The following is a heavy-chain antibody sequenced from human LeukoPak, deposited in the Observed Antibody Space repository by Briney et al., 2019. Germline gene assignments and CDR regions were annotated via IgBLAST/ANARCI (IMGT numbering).Heavy chain of an antibody. CDR1: GGSFSGYY. D-gene: IGHD3-9*01. CDR3: ARAQGSVRYFDWVPKKYYYYMDV. J-gene: IGHJ6*03. CDR2: INHSGST. V-gene: IGHV4-34*01. Sequence: SETLSLTCAVYGGSFSGYYWSWIRQPPGKGLEWIGEINHSGSTNYNPSLKSRVTISVDTSKNQFSLKLSSVTAADTAVYYCARAQGSVRYFDWVPKKYYYYMDVWGKGTTVTISS.